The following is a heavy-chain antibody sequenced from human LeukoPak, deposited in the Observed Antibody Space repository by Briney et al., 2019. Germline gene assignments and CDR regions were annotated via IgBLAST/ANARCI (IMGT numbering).Heavy chain of an antibody. Sequence: KPSETLSLTCTVYVDPFSGYYWRWIRQPPGKGLEWLGEINHSGCTNYNPSLKSRVTISVHTSKNQFSLKLSSVTAADTAVYYCARGELRYFDWLLRGTYFDYWGQGTLVTVSS. CDR3: ARGELRYFDWLLRGTYFDY. CDR2: INHSGCT. D-gene: IGHD3-9*01. CDR1: VDPFSGYY. V-gene: IGHV4-34*01. J-gene: IGHJ4*02.